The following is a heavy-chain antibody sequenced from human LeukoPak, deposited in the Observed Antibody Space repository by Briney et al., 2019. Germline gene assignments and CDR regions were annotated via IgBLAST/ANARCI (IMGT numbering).Heavy chain of an antibody. V-gene: IGHV1-2*02. D-gene: IGHD6-13*01. Sequence: ASVKVSCKASGYTFTGYYMHWGRQAPGQGLEWMGWINPNSGGTNYAQKFQGRVTMTRDTSISTAYMELSRLRSDDTAVYYCARGLWAAAGMRYYGMDVWGQGTTVTVSS. CDR3: ARGLWAAAGMRYYGMDV. CDR2: INPNSGGT. J-gene: IGHJ6*02. CDR1: GYTFTGYY.